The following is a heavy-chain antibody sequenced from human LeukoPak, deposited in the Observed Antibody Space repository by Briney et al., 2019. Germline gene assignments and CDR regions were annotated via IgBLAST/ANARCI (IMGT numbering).Heavy chain of an antibody. CDR2: IYYSGST. V-gene: IGHV4-39*07. CDR3: ARGMADIVVVVAELYYFDY. D-gene: IGHD2-15*01. J-gene: IGHJ4*02. Sequence: SETLSLTCTVSGGSISSYYWGWIRQPPGKGLEWIGSIYYSGSTNYNPSLKSRVTISVDTSKNQFSLKLSSVTAADTAVYYCARGMADIVVVVAELYYFDYWGQGTLVTVSS. CDR1: GGSISSYY.